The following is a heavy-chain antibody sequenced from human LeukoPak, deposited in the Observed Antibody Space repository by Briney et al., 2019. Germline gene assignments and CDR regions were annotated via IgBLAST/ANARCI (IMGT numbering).Heavy chain of an antibody. J-gene: IGHJ1*01. CDR3: ARVTYYYDSSGYGESAECFQR. CDR1: GFTFSSYW. V-gene: IGHV3-74*01. Sequence: GGSLRLSCAASGFTFSSYWMHWVRQAPGKGLVWVSRINSDGSSTSYADSVKGRFTISRDNAKDTLFLQMNSLRAEDTAVYYCARVTYYYDSSGYGESAECFQRWGQGTLVTVSS. D-gene: IGHD3-22*01. CDR2: INSDGSST.